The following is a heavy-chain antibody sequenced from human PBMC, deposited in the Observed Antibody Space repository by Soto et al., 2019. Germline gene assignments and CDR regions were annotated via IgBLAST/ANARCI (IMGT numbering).Heavy chain of an antibody. CDR3: ARAPPGPAPRWGV. CDR2: IYPTGKT. D-gene: IGHD3-16*01. CDR1: GGSIRSGGYS. V-gene: IGHV4-30-2*01. J-gene: IGHJ6*02. Sequence: SETLSLTGTVSGGSIRSGGYSWSWIRQTPGKGLEWIGYIYPTGKTYYNPSLMNRATLSIDTSQNQFSLQLTSVTAADTAVYFCARAPPGPAPRWGVWGQGTTVTVSS.